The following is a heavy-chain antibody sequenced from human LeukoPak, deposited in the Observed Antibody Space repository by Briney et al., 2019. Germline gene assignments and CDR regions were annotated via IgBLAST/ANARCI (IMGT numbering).Heavy chain of an antibody. J-gene: IGHJ6*02. CDR3: ATYYYGSGNKRDYYYYGMDV. V-gene: IGHV1-69*13. CDR2: IIPIFGTA. CDR1: GGTFISYA. D-gene: IGHD3-10*01. Sequence: GASVKVSCKASGGTFISYAISWVRQAPGQGLEWMGGIIPIFGTANYAQKFQGRVTITADESTSTAYMELSSLRSEDTAVYYCATYYYGSGNKRDYYYYGMDVWGQGTTVTVSS.